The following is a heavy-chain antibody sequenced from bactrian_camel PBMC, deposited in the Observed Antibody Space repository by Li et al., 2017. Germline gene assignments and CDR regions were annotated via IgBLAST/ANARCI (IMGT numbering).Heavy chain of an antibody. CDR2: IAGAGNP. CDR1: GYIDNHAC. Sequence: VQLVESGGGTVQAGGSLTLSCAVSGYIDNHACMAWFRQAPGKEREGVASIAGAGNPAYVDAVKGRFTITVDNASNTFYLQMNNLQPEDTATYYCAATSATSWNLNPSNYNYWGLGTQVTVS. J-gene: IGHJ4*01. V-gene: IGHV3S53*01. D-gene: IGHD1*01. CDR3: AATSATSWNLNPSNYNY.